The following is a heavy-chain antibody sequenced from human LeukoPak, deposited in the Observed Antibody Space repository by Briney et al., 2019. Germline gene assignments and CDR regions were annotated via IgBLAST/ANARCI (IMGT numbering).Heavy chain of an antibody. V-gene: IGHV1-69*04. CDR1: GGTFSSYA. J-gene: IGHJ4*02. CDR2: IIPIFGIA. D-gene: IGHD3-22*01. Sequence: SAKVSCKASGGTFSSYAISWVRQAPGQGLEWMGRIIPIFGIANYAQKFQGRVTITADKSTSTAYMELSSLRSEDTAVYYCARDLEYDSSGYYYGDFDYWGQGTLVTVSS. CDR3: ARDLEYDSSGYYYGDFDY.